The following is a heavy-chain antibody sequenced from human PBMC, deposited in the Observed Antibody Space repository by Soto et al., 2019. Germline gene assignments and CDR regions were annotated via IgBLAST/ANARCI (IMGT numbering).Heavy chain of an antibody. V-gene: IGHV1-69*01. CDR2: IIPIFGTA. J-gene: IGHJ6*02. CDR1: GGTFSSYA. Sequence: QVQLVQSGAEVKKPGSSVKVSCKAPGGTFSSYAISWVRQAPGQGLEWMGVIIPIFGTANYAQKFQGRVTITADESTSTGYMELSSLRSEDTAVYYCARSQGGSSSLDIYYDYYYGMDVWGQGTTVTVSS. CDR3: ARSQGGSSSLDIYYDYYYGMDV. D-gene: IGHD2-15*01.